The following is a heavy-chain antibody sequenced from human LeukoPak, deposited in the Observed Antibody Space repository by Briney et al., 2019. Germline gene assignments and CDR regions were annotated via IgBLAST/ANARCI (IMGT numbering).Heavy chain of an antibody. J-gene: IGHJ6*03. CDR1: GGSFSGYY. D-gene: IGHD2-2*01. V-gene: IGHV4-34*01. CDR3: ARGKRYCSSTSCRYYMDV. CDR2: VNHSGST. Sequence: SETLSLTCAVYGGSFSGYYWSWIRQPPGKGLEWIGEVNHSGSTNYNPSLKSRVTISVDTSKNQFSLKLSSVTAADTAVYYCARGKRYCSSTSCRYYMDVWGKGTTVTVSS.